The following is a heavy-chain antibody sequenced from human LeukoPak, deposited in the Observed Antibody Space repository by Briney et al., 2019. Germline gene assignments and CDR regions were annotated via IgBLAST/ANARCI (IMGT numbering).Heavy chain of an antibody. CDR3: AKDNSRIVVVPAATDY. D-gene: IGHD2-2*01. CDR2: ISGSGGST. J-gene: IGHJ4*02. V-gene: IGHV3-23*01. Sequence: GGSLRLSCAASGFTFSSYAMSWVRQAPGKGLEWVSAISGSGGSTYYADSVKGRFTISRDNSKNTLYLQMNSLRAEDTAVYYCAKDNSRIVVVPAATDYWGQGTLVTVSS. CDR1: GFTFSSYA.